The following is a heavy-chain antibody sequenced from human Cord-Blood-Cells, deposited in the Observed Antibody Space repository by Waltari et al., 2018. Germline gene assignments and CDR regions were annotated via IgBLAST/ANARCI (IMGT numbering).Heavy chain of an antibody. V-gene: IGHV3-30-3*01. D-gene: IGHD2-2*01. Sequence: VQPVESGGGVVQHGRSLRLLCAASGFTFISYRLHRVRQAPGKGLEWVAVISYDGSNKYYADSVKGRFTISRDNSKNTLYLQMNSLRAEDTAVYYCARTADIVVVPAAIDYWGQGTLVTVSS. J-gene: IGHJ4*02. CDR1: GFTFISYR. CDR3: ARTADIVVVPAAIDY. CDR2: ISYDGSNK.